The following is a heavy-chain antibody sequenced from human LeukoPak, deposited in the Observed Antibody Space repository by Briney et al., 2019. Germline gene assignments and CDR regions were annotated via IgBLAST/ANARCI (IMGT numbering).Heavy chain of an antibody. CDR2: IKQDGSDK. V-gene: IGHV3-7*01. CDR1: GFTFSNSW. J-gene: IGHJ3*01. Sequence: GGSLRLSCAASGFTFSNSWMSWVRQAPGKGLEWVANIKQDGSDKYYVDSMKGRFTISRDNAKNSLYLQMNSLRAEDTAVYYCATGALGLWGQGTMVTVSS. CDR3: ATGALGL. D-gene: IGHD7-27*01.